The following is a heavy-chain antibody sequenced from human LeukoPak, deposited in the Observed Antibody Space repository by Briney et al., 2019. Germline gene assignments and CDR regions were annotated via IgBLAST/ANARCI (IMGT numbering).Heavy chain of an antibody. J-gene: IGHJ2*01. V-gene: IGHV3-49*03. CDR2: IRSKAYGGTT. Sequence: GGSLRLSCTASGFTFGDYAMSWFRQAPGKGLEWVGFIRSKAYGGTTEYAASVKGRFTISRDDSKSIAYLQMNSLKTEDTAVYYCTRVQYLSSRRTVTTHFDLWGRGTLVTVSS. CDR1: GFTFGDYA. D-gene: IGHD4-17*01. CDR3: TRVQYLSSRRTVTTHFDL.